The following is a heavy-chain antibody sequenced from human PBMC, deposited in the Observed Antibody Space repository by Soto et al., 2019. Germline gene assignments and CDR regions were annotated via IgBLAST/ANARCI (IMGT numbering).Heavy chain of an antibody. Sequence: SETLSLTCTVSGGSISSSSYYWGWIRQPPGKGLEWIGSIYYSGSTYYNPSLKRRVTISVDTSKNQFSLKLSSVTAADTAVYYCARSGLIAVAGTWWFDPWGQGTLVTVSS. D-gene: IGHD6-19*01. CDR2: IYYSGST. CDR1: GGSISSSSYY. CDR3: ARSGLIAVAGTWWFDP. V-gene: IGHV4-39*01. J-gene: IGHJ5*02.